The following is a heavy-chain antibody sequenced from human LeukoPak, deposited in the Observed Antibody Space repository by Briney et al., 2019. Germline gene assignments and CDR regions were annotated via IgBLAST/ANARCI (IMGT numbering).Heavy chain of an antibody. V-gene: IGHV4-34*01. CDR1: GGSFSGYY. J-gene: IGHJ5*02. CDR2: INHSGST. Sequence: SETLSLTCAVYGGSFSGYYWSWNRQPPGKGLEWIGEINHSGSTNYNPSLKSRVTISVDTSKNQFSLKLSSVTAADTAVYYCATSGGSGNGAYNWFDPWGQGTLVTVSS. CDR3: ATSGGSGNGAYNWFDP. D-gene: IGHD3-10*01.